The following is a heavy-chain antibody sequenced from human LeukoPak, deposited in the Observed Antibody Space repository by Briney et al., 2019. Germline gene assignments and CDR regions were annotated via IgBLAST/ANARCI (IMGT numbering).Heavy chain of an antibody. CDR1: GGSVSSGSYY. CDR3: ARDTYYDFWSGYFRRFNQMGAYYYGMDV. J-gene: IGHJ6*02. D-gene: IGHD3-3*01. V-gene: IGHV4-61*01. Sequence: PSETLSLTCTVSGGSVSSGSYYWSWIRQPPGKGLEWIGYIYYSGSTNYNPSLKSRVTISVDTSKNQFSLKLSSVTAADTAVYYCARDTYYDFWSGYFRRFNQMGAYYYGMDVWGQGTTVTVSS. CDR2: IYYSGST.